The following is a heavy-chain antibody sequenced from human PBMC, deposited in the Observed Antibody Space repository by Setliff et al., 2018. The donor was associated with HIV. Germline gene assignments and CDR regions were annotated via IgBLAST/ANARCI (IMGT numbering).Heavy chain of an antibody. J-gene: IGHJ4*02. V-gene: IGHV4-4*09. Sequence: SETLSLTCTVSGGPINNYYWSWIRQPPGKGLEWIGYIYTSGTTNYNPSLKSRVTISIDTSKNQFSLRLTSVTAADTAVYYCARKGNWNYPYDYWGQGTLVTVSS. CDR2: IYTSGTT. CDR3: ARKGNWNYPYDY. CDR1: GGPINNYY. D-gene: IGHD1-7*01.